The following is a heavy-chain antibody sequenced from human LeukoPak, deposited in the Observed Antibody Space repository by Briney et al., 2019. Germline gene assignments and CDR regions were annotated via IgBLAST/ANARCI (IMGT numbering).Heavy chain of an antibody. CDR1: GGSISSYY. V-gene: IGHV4-59*01. CDR3: ARDLVDWNYGYYYYYGMDV. Sequence: SETLSLTCTVSGGSISSYYWSWIRQPPGKGLEWIGYIYYSGRTNYNPSLKSRVTISVDTSKNQFSLKLSSVTAADTAVYYCARDLVDWNYGYYYYYGMDVWGQGTTVTVSS. J-gene: IGHJ6*02. D-gene: IGHD1-7*01. CDR2: IYYSGRT.